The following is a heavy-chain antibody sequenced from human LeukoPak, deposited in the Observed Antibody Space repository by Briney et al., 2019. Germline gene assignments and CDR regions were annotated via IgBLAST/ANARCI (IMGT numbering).Heavy chain of an antibody. Sequence: SETLSLTCTVSGGSISSSSYYWGWIRQPPGKGLEWIGSIYYSGSTYYNPSLKSRVTISVDTSKNQFSLKLSSVTAADTAVYYCARERYYGSGSYLAKPTQIDYWGQGTLVTVSS. V-gene: IGHV4-39*07. CDR2: IYYSGST. CDR1: GGSISSSSYY. J-gene: IGHJ4*02. CDR3: ARERYYGSGSYLAKPTQIDY. D-gene: IGHD3-10*01.